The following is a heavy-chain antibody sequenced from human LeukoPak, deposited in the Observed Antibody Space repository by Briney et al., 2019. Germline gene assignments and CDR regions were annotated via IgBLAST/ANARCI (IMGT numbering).Heavy chain of an antibody. D-gene: IGHD5-18*01. Sequence: PGGTLRLSCAASGFTFSSYGMSWVRQAPGKGLEWVSAISGSGGSTYYADSVKGRFTISRDNSKNTLYLQMNSLRAEDTAVYYCARDPVGYSYGYERDYWGQGTLVTVSS. V-gene: IGHV3-23*01. CDR3: ARDPVGYSYGYERDY. CDR2: ISGSGGST. J-gene: IGHJ4*02. CDR1: GFTFSSYG.